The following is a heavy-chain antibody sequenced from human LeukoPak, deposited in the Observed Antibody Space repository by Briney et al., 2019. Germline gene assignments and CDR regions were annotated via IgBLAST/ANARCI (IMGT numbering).Heavy chain of an antibody. CDR1: GFTFSSYA. CDR2: ISYDGSNK. V-gene: IGHV3-30-3*01. CDR3: ARWSGWYVGIFDY. J-gene: IGHJ4*02. D-gene: IGHD6-19*01. Sequence: PGGSLRLSCAASGFTFSSYAMHWVRQAPGKGLEWVAVISYDGSNKYYADSVKGRFTISRDNSKNTLYLQMNSLRAEDTAVYYCARWSGWYVGIFDYWGQGTLVTVSS.